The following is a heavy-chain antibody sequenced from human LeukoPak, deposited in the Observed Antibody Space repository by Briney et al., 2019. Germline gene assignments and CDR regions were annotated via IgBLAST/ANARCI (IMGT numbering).Heavy chain of an antibody. V-gene: IGHV4-59*01. CDR2: IYYSGST. Sequence: SETLSLTCTVSGGSIGSYYWSWIWQPPGKGLEWIGYIYYSGSTNYNPSLKSRVTISVDTSKNQFSLKLSSVTAADTAVYYCARDGARAAAGLDYWGQGTLVTVSS. D-gene: IGHD6-13*01. CDR3: ARDGARAAAGLDY. CDR1: GGSIGSYY. J-gene: IGHJ4*02.